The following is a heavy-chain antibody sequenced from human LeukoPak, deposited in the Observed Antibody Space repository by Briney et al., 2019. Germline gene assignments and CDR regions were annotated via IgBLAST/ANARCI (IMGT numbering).Heavy chain of an antibody. V-gene: IGHV3-21*01. J-gene: IGHJ4*02. CDR3: ARERSAMVTGFDY. D-gene: IGHD5-18*01. Sequence: GGSLRLSCAASGFTFSSYSMNWVRQAPGKGLEWVSSISSSSSYIYYADSVKGRFTISRVNAKNSLYLQMNSLRAEDTAVYYCARERSAMVTGFDYWGQGTLVTVSS. CDR2: ISSSSSYI. CDR1: GFTFSSYS.